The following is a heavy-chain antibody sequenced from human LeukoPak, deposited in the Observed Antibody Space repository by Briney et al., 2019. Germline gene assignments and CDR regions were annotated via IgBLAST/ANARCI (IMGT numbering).Heavy chain of an antibody. D-gene: IGHD3-22*01. J-gene: IGHJ2*01. CDR1: GFTFSSYS. CDR2: ISSSSSTI. CDR3: ARDSHYYDSSGYYYWYFDL. V-gene: IGHV3-48*01. Sequence: PGGSLRLSCAASGFTFSSYSMNWVRQAPGKGLEWVSYISSSSSTIYYADSVKGRFTISRDNAKNSLYLQMNSLRAEDTAVYYCARDSHYYDSSGYYYWYFDLWGRGTLVTVSS.